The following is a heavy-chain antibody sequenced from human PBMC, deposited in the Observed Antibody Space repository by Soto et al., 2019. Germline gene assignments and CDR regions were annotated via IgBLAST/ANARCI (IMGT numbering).Heavy chain of an antibody. V-gene: IGHV1-2*02. CDR1: GYTFSSYY. D-gene: IGHD4-4*01. J-gene: IGHJ4*02. CDR2: INPNSGGT. Sequence: ASVKVSCKASGYTFSSYYMHWVRHGPGQGIECMGWINPNSGGTNYAQKFQCRVTMTRNTSISTAYMELSSLRSEDTAVYYCALAIDTTAVTHAYWGQGTLVTVSS. CDR3: ALAIDTTAVTHAY.